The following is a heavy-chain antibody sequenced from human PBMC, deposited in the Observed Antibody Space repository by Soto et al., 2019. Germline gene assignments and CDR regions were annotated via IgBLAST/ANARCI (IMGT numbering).Heavy chain of an antibody. Sequence: VSVKVSCKASGYTFTSYSISWVRQAPGQGLEWMGLINVYNGNTKYAQKFQGRVTMTTDTSTSTVYMELRSLSSDDTAVYYCASDGVAVIPGISGXWGQGTLVTVSX. V-gene: IGHV1-18*01. D-gene: IGHD2-8*01. CDR1: GYTFTSYS. CDR2: INVYNGNT. J-gene: IGHJ4*02. CDR3: ASDGVAVIPGISGX.